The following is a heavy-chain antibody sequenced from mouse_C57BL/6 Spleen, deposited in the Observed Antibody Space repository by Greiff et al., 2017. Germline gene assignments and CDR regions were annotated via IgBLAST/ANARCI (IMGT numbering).Heavy chain of an antibody. D-gene: IGHD1-1*01. J-gene: IGHJ2*01. CDR2: ISGGGGNT. CDR3: ARRGYGSDY. CDR1: GFTFSSYT. Sequence: DVKLVESGGGLVKPGGSLKLSCAASGFTFSSYTMSWVRQTPEKRLEWVATISGGGGNTYYPDSVKGRFTISRDNAKNTLYLQMSSLRSEDTALYYCARRGYGSDYWGQGTTLTVSS. V-gene: IGHV5-9*01.